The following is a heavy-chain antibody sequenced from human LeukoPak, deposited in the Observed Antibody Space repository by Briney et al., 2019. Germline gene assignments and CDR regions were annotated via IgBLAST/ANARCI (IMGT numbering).Heavy chain of an antibody. V-gene: IGHV3-9*03. CDR2: ISWNSGSI. Sequence: GGSLRLSCAASGFTFSDYYMSWIRQAPGKGLEWVSGISWNSGSIGYADSVKGRFTISRDNAKNSLYLQMNSLRAEDMALYYCAKGNDYGGNSGLSYYFDYWGQGTLVTVSS. CDR1: GFTFSDYY. CDR3: AKGNDYGGNSGLSYYFDY. D-gene: IGHD4-23*01. J-gene: IGHJ4*02.